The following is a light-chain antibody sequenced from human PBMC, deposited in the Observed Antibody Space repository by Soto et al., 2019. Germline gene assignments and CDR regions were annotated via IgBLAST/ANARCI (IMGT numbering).Light chain of an antibody. J-gene: IGKJ1*01. CDR3: QQYNYWPQT. Sequence: EVVMTQSPVTLSVAPGERATLSCRASQSITTNLAWYQQTPGQAPRLLIYGASTRATGVPARFSGSGSVTEFTLTISSLQSEDFAGYYCQQYNYWPQTFGQGTKVEVK. V-gene: IGKV3-15*01. CDR2: GAS. CDR1: QSITTN.